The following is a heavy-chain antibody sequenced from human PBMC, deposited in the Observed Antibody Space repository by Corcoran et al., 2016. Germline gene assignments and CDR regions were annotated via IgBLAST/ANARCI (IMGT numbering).Heavy chain of an antibody. Sequence: EVQLLESGGDLVQPGGSLRLSCAASGFTFSNYAMSWVRQAPGKGLEWVSGISDSGVSSYYADSVKGRFTISRDNSKNTLYLQMSSLGAEDTAVFYCVKSPNPRTIEATSLGYYGMDVWGQGTTVTVSS. CDR2: ISDSGVSS. CDR1: GFTFSNYA. CDR3: VKSPNPRTIEATSLGYYGMDV. D-gene: IGHD5-12*01. V-gene: IGHV3-23*01. J-gene: IGHJ6*02.